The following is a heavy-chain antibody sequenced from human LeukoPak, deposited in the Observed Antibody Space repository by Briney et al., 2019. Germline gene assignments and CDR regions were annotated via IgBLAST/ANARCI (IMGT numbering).Heavy chain of an antibody. Sequence: PSETLSLTCTVSGGSISSSSYYWGWIRQPPGKGLEWIGSIDYSGSTYYNPSLKSRVTISVDTSKNQFSLKLRSVTAADTAVYYCARGGGYSSGWYGHAFDIWGQGTMVTVSS. J-gene: IGHJ3*02. CDR2: IDYSGST. CDR1: GGSISSSSYY. V-gene: IGHV4-39*01. CDR3: ARGGGYSSGWYGHAFDI. D-gene: IGHD6-19*01.